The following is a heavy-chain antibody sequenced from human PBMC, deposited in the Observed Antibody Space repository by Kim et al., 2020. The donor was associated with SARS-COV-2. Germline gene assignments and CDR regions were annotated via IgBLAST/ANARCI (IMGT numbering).Heavy chain of an antibody. CDR3: ARDGGSGYYDSSGSQKRWFDP. D-gene: IGHD3-22*01. J-gene: IGHJ5*02. Sequence: SETLSLTCTVSGGSISSGDYYWSWIRQPPGKGLEWIGYIYYSGSTYYNPSLKSRVTISVDTSKNQFSLKLSSVTAADTAVYYCARDGGSGYYDSSGSQKRWFDPWGQGTLVTVSS. CDR2: IYYSGST. CDR1: GGSISSGDYY. V-gene: IGHV4-30-4*01.